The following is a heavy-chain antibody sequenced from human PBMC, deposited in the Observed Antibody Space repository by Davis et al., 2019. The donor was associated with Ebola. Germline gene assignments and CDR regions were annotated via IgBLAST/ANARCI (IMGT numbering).Heavy chain of an antibody. CDR1: GGTFSSYA. CDR3: ARLPDDSSGYYYYYYGMDV. CDR2: IIPIFGTA. V-gene: IGHV1-69*13. D-gene: IGHD3-22*01. Sequence: SVKVSCKASGGTFSSYAISWVRQAPGQGLEWMGGIIPIFGTANYAQKFQGRVTITADESTSTAYMELSSLRSEDTAVYYCARLPDDSSGYYYYYYGMDVWGQGTTVTVSS. J-gene: IGHJ6*02.